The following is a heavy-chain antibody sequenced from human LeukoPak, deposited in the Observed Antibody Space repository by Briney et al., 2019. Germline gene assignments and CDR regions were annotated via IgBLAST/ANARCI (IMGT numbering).Heavy chain of an antibody. Sequence: ASVKVSCKASGGTFSSYAISWVRQAPGQGLEWMGRIIPILGIANYAQKFQGRVTITADKSTSTAYMELSSLRSEDTAVYYCARGRDSSGYGGYWGQGTLVTVSS. J-gene: IGHJ4*02. CDR3: ARGRDSSGYGGY. CDR1: GGTFSSYA. V-gene: IGHV1-69*04. CDR2: IIPILGIA. D-gene: IGHD3-22*01.